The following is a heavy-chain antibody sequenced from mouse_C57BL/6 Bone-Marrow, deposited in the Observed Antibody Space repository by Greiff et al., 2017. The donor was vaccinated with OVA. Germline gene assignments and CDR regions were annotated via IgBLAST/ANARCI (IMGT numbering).Heavy chain of an antibody. V-gene: IGHV1-7*01. CDR1: GYTFTSYW. CDR2: INPSSGYT. J-gene: IGHJ4*01. CDR3: ARWYYAMDY. Sequence: QVQLQQSGAELAKPGASVKLSCKASGYTFTSYWMHWVKQRPGQGLEWIGYINPSSGYTKYNQKFKDKATLTADTSSSTAYMQLSSLTYEDSAVYYCARWYYAMDYWGQGTSVTVSA.